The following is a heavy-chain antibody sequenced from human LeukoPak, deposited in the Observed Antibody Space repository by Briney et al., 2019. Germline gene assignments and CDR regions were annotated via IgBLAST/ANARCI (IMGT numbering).Heavy chain of an antibody. CDR2: ISAYNGNT. CDR3: ARDSELSGYDRRFDY. D-gene: IGHD5-12*01. J-gene: IGHJ4*02. CDR1: GCTFTSYG. Sequence: ASVKVSCKTSGCTFTSYGISWVRQAPGQGLEWMGWISAYNGNTNYAQKLQGRVTMTTDTSTSTAYMELRSLRSDDTAVYYCARDSELSGYDRRFDYWGQGTLVTVSS. V-gene: IGHV1-18*01.